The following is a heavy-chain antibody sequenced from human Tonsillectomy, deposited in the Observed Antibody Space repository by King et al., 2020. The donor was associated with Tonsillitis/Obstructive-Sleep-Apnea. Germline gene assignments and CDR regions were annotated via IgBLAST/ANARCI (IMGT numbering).Heavy chain of an antibody. J-gene: IGHJ4*02. CDR2: ISGTGAIT. V-gene: IGHV3-23*04. CDR3: AKDGPPTEAAQGFFDY. CDR1: GFTFSNYA. Sequence: EVQLVESGGGLVQPGGSLRLSCAASGFTFSNYAMTWVRQAPGKGLEWVSVISGTGAITYYADSVQVRFIISRDNSKNPLHLQMNSLRAEDPATYYCAKDGPPTEAAQGFFDYWGQGTLVTVSS. D-gene: IGHD4-17*01.